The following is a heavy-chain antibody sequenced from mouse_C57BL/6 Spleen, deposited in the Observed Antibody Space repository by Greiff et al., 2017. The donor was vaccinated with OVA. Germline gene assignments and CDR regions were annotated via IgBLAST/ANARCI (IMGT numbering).Heavy chain of an antibody. CDR2: IDPSDSYT. CDR1: GYTFTSYW. J-gene: IGHJ4*01. CDR3: ARYAVTTGRGAMDY. Sequence: VQLQQSGAELVMPGASVKLSCKASGYTFTSYWMHWVKQRPGQGLEWIGEIDPSDSYTNYNQKFKGKSTLTVDKSSSTAYMQLSSLTSEDSAVYYCARYAVTTGRGAMDYWGQGTSVTVSS. D-gene: IGHD1-1*01. V-gene: IGHV1-69*01.